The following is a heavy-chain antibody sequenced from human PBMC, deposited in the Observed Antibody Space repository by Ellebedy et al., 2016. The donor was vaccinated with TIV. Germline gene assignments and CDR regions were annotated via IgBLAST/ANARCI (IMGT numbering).Heavy chain of an antibody. CDR1: IGSFGGYS. CDR2: INHNGGT. Sequence: MPSDTLSLTCAVYIGSFGGYSWNWIRQLPGRGLEWSGEINHNGGTKYNPSLESPFTISLDTSKNHFYLNLTAVTAADTAVYYCARGGRRTVTGGPVFDYWGQGDLITVSS. V-gene: IGHV4-34*01. D-gene: IGHD2-15*01. CDR3: ARGGRRTVTGGPVFDY. J-gene: IGHJ4*02.